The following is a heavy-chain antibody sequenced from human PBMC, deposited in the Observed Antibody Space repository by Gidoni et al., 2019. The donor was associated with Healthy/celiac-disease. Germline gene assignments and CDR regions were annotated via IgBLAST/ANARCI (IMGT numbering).Heavy chain of an antibody. V-gene: IGHV3-53*01. CDR3: ARGGGYYGDAFDI. J-gene: IGHJ3*02. D-gene: IGHD3-10*01. Sequence: RFTISRDNSKNTLYLQMNSLRAEDTAVYYCARGGGYYGDAFDIWGQGTMVTVSS.